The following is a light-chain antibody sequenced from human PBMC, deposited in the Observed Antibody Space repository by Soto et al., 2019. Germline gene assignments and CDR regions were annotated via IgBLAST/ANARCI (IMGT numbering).Light chain of an antibody. CDR1: TGAVTSGHS. Sequence: QAVVTQEPSLTVSPGGTVTLTCGSSTGAVTSGHSPYWFQQKPGQAPRTLIYDTSNKHSWTPARFSGSLLGGKAALTLTGAQPEDEAAYYCLHSYVGPRVFATRTMV. V-gene: IGLV7-46*01. J-gene: IGLJ1*01. CDR2: DTS. CDR3: LHSYVGPRV.